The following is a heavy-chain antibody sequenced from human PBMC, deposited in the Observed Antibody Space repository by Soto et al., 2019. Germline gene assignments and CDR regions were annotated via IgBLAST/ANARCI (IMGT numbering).Heavy chain of an antibody. D-gene: IGHD6-19*01. CDR2: ISWDGGST. J-gene: IGHJ4*02. V-gene: IGHV3-43*01. CDR3: AKDIAASGWYSLDY. CDR1: GFTFDDYT. Sequence: EVQLVESGGVVVQPGGSLRLSCAASGFTFDDYTMHWVRQAPGKGLEWVSLISWDGGSTYYADSVKGRFTISRDNSKNYLYLQMNSQRTEDTALYYCAKDIAASGWYSLDYWGQGTLVTLSS.